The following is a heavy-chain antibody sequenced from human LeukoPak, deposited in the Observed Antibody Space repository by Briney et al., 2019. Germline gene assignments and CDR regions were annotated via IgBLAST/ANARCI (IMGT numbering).Heavy chain of an antibody. CDR1: GFTFDDYA. V-gene: IGHV3-9*01. CDR2: ISWNSGSI. CDR3: AKGAGGLGLYGMDV. Sequence: GGSLRLSCAASGFTFDDYAMHWVRQAPGKGLEWVSGISWNSGSIGYADSVKGRFTISRDNAKNSLYLQMNSLRAEDTALYYCAKGAGGLGLYGMDVWGQGTTVTVSS. J-gene: IGHJ6*02. D-gene: IGHD2-15*01.